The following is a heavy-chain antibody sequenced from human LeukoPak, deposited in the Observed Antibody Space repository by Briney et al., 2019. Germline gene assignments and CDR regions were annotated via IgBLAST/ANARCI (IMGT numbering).Heavy chain of an antibody. J-gene: IGHJ4*02. CDR2: IYHSGGT. Sequence: SETLSLTCTVSIYSISSGYYWGWIRQPPGKGLEWIGSIYHSGGTYYNPSLKSRVTISVDTSKNQFSLRLSTVTAADTAVYYCARAGVATWQYWSQGTLVTVSS. V-gene: IGHV4-38-2*02. CDR3: ARAGVATWQY. CDR1: IYSISSGYY. D-gene: IGHD5-12*01.